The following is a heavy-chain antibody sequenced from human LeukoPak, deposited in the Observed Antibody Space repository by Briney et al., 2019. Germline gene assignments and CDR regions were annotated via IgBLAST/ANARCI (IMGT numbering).Heavy chain of an antibody. V-gene: IGHV3-30*03. CDR2: ISSDGSSK. CDR3: ARGENSKTYPVSGY. J-gene: IGHJ4*02. Sequence: PGKSLRLSCAASGFTFSSYGMHWFRQAPGKGLEWVAVISSDGSSKYYTDSVKGRFTISRDNSKNTLYLQMNSLRAEDTAVYYCARGENSKTYPVSGYWGQGTLSPSPQ. D-gene: IGHD2/OR15-2a*01. CDR1: GFTFSSYG.